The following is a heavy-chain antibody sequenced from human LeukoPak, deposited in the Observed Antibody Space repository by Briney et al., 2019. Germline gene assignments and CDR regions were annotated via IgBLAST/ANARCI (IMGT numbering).Heavy chain of an antibody. Sequence: SETLSLTCAAYGGSFSGYYWSWIRQPPGKGLEWIVEINHSGSTNYNPSLKSRVTISVDTSKNQFSLKLSSVTAADTAVYYCARGPRITMIVVVITNWFDPWGQGTLVTVSS. D-gene: IGHD3-22*01. CDR1: GGSFSGYY. J-gene: IGHJ5*02. V-gene: IGHV4-34*01. CDR2: INHSGST. CDR3: ARGPRITMIVVVITNWFDP.